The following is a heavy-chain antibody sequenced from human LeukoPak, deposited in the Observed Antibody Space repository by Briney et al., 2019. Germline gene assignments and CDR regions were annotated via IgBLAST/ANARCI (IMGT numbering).Heavy chain of an antibody. J-gene: IGHJ4*02. CDR3: ARNRNIQAPREPFAY. V-gene: IGHV1-46*01. Sequence: APVKVSCKASGYTFTGYYMHWVRQAPGQGLEWMGWINPSGGSTTYAQKFQGRVTMTRDTSTSTVYMELSSLRSEDTAVYYCARNRNIQAPREPFAYWGQGTLVTVSS. D-gene: IGHD1-14*01. CDR1: GYTFTGYY. CDR2: INPSGGST.